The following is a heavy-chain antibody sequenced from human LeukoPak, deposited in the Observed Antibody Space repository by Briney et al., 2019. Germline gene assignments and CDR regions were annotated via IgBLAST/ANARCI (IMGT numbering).Heavy chain of an antibody. V-gene: IGHV3-23*01. J-gene: IGHJ3*02. D-gene: IGHD3-9*01. CDR3: AKGDWLLFGSDAFDI. CDR1: EFTFSSYA. Sequence: GGSLRLSCAASEFTFSSYAMAWVRQAPGKGLEWVSAISGSGGSTYYADSVKGRFTISRGNSKNTLYLQMNSLRAEDTAVYYCAKGDWLLFGSDAFDIWGQGTMVTVSS. CDR2: ISGSGGST.